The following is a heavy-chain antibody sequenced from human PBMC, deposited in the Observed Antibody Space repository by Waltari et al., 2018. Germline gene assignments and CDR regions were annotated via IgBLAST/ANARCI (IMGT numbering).Heavy chain of an antibody. V-gene: IGHV1-3*04. Sequence: QVHLVQSGTEVKKPGASVKVSCTTSGYTFTTYPIHWLRKAPGQRLEWMGWINTATGNTRYSQKFQGRVTFTRDTSANTANMELSGLTSADTSVYFCARDTYDIFGSLSRYFDYWGQGSLVTVAS. CDR1: GYTFTTYP. CDR2: INTATGNT. J-gene: IGHJ4*02. D-gene: IGHD3-3*02. CDR3: ARDTYDIFGSLSRYFDY.